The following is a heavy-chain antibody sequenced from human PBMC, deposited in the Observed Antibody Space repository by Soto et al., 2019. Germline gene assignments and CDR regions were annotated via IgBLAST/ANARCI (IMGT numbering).Heavy chain of an antibody. Sequence: SETLSLTCAVYGGSFSGYYWSWIRQPPGKGLEWIGEINHSGSTNYNPSLKSRVTISVDTSKNQFSLKLSSVTAADTAVYYCARAVVVVAAKGGVSYYYYMDVWGKGTTVTVSS. J-gene: IGHJ6*03. CDR3: ARAVVVVAAKGGVSYYYYMDV. D-gene: IGHD2-15*01. V-gene: IGHV4-34*01. CDR2: INHSGST. CDR1: GGSFSGYY.